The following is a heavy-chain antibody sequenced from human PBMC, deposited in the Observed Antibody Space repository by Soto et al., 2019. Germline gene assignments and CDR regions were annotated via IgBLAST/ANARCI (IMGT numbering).Heavy chain of an antibody. V-gene: IGHV3-33*01. D-gene: IGHD2-21*02. CDR2: IWDDGSNK. Sequence: QVQLVESGGGVVQPGGSLRLSCAASGFTFSSYDMHWVRQAPGKGLEWVAVIWDDGSNKYYADSVKGRFTISRDNSKNTLYLQMNSLGAEDTALYYCARDKGGPRGITVVTPKGDGMDVWGQGTTVTVSS. J-gene: IGHJ6*02. CDR1: GFTFSSYD. CDR3: ARDKGGPRGITVVTPKGDGMDV.